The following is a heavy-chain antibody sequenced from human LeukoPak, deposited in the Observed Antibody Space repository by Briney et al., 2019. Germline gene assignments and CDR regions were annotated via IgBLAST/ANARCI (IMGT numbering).Heavy chain of an antibody. CDR2: ISSAGTT. V-gene: IGHV3-66*01. CDR3: ARDLEAANTYYFDY. D-gene: IGHD6-13*01. J-gene: IGHJ4*02. Sequence: GGSLRLSCAASGFTVSSSYMSWVRQAPGKGLEWVSIISSAGTTYYADSVKGRFTISRDNSKNTVYLQVNSLRDEDTAVYYCARDLEAANTYYFDYWGQGTMVTVS. CDR1: GFTVSSSY.